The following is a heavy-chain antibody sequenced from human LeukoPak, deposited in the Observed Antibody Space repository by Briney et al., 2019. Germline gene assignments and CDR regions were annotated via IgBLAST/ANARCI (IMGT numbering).Heavy chain of an antibody. D-gene: IGHD3-10*01. Sequence: GESLRLSCAASGFTFTTYWMSWVRQLPGKGLEWVANINQDGTEKYYVDSVKGQFTISRDNAKNSLDLQMNSLRVEGTGIYYCVKVAKYYYGSETYYFFEHWGQGTPVTASS. CDR3: VKVAKYYYGSETYYFFEH. V-gene: IGHV3-7*01. J-gene: IGHJ4*02. CDR1: GFTFTTYW. CDR2: INQDGTEK.